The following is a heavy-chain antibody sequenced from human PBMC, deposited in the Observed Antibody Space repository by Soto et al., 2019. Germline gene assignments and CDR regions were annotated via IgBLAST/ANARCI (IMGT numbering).Heavy chain of an antibody. Sequence: SETLSLTCTVSGGSISTPNYYWGWIRQPPGKGLEWIGSIYYSGSTYYNPSLKSRVTISVDTSRTQFSLRLTSVTAADTAVYYCARRYTGSYYDYWGQGTLVTVSS. D-gene: IGHD1-26*01. J-gene: IGHJ4*02. CDR2: IYYSGST. CDR3: ARRYTGSYYDY. CDR1: GGSISTPNYY. V-gene: IGHV4-39*01.